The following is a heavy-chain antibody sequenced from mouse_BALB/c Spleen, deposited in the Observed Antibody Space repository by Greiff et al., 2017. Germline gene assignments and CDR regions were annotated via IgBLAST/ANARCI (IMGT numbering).Heavy chain of an antibody. Sequence: GQLQQSGTVLARPGASVKMSCKASGYTFTSYWMHWVKQRPGQGLEWIGAIYPGNSDTSYNQKFKGKAKLTAVTSTSTAYMELSSLTNEDSAVYYCTPPFYYDYDVRFAYWGQGTLVTVSA. D-gene: IGHD2-4*01. CDR3: TPPFYYDYDVRFAY. V-gene: IGHV1-5*01. CDR2: IYPGNSDT. J-gene: IGHJ3*01. CDR1: GYTFTSYW.